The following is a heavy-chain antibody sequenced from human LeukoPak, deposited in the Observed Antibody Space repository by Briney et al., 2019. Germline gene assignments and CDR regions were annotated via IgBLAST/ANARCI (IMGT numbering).Heavy chain of an antibody. Sequence: PGGSLRLSCAASGFTFSSYAMYWVRQTPGKGLEWVALISYDGINRYYADSVKGRFTISRDNSKNTLYLQMNSVRAEDTAVYYCARSPYSSSWFYFDYWGQGTLVTVSS. J-gene: IGHJ4*02. V-gene: IGHV3-30*04. CDR1: GFTFSSYA. CDR3: ARSPYSSSWFYFDY. D-gene: IGHD6-13*01. CDR2: ISYDGINR.